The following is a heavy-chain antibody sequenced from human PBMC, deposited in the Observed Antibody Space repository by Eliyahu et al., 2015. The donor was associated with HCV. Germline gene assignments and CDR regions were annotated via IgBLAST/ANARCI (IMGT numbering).Heavy chain of an antibody. CDR3: ASGGGGIAVAGTGGWFDP. CDR1: GGSISSYY. D-gene: IGHD6-19*01. J-gene: IGHJ5*02. Sequence: QVQLQESGPGLVKPSETLSLTCTVSGGSISSYYWSWIRQPPGKXLXWIXYIHYSGSXNSNPSLKSRVTISVDTSKNQFSLKLSSVTAADTAVYYCASGGGGIAVAGTGGWFDPWGQGTLVTVSS. V-gene: IGHV4-59*01. CDR2: IHYSGSX.